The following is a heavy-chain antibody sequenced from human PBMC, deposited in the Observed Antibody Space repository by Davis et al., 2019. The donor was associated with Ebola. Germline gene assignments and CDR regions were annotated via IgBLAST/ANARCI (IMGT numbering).Heavy chain of an antibody. CDR1: GGSISSSSYY. V-gene: IGHV4-39*07. D-gene: IGHD3-3*01. Sequence: GSLRLSCTVSGGSISSSSYYWGWIRQPPGKGLEWFGSIYYSGSTYYNPSLKSRVTISVDTSKNQFSLKLSSVTAADTAVYYCASGITIFGVVSNYYYYGMDVWGQGTTVTVSS. CDR3: ASGITIFGVVSNYYYYGMDV. J-gene: IGHJ6*02. CDR2: IYYSGST.